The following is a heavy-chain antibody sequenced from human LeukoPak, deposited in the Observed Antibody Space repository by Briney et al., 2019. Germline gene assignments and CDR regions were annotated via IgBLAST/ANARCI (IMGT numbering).Heavy chain of an antibody. V-gene: IGHV3-7*01. CDR3: ASQSFARFDP. CDR1: GFAFSRSW. Sequence: GGSLRLPCVASGFAFSRSWMSWVRQAPGQGLEWVGNIQPDGSEQYPVDSVKGRFTISRDNSRNSLFLQMSSLRVEDTAVYYCASQSFARFDPWGQGTLVTVSS. J-gene: IGHJ5*02. D-gene: IGHD3-16*01. CDR2: IQPDGSEQ.